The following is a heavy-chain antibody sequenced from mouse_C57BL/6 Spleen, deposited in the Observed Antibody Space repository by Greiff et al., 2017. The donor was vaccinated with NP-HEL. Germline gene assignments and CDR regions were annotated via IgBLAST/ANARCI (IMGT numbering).Heavy chain of an antibody. CDR2: IYPSDSET. CDR3: ARTSAPPFDY. Sequence: QVQLQQPGAELVRPGSSVKLSCKASGYTFTSYWMDWVKQRPGQGLEWIGNIYPSDSETHYNQKFKDKATLTVDKSSSTAYMQLSSLTSEDSAVYYCARTSAPPFDYWGQGTTLTVSS. D-gene: IGHD6-1*01. CDR1: GYTFTSYW. J-gene: IGHJ2*01. V-gene: IGHV1-61*01.